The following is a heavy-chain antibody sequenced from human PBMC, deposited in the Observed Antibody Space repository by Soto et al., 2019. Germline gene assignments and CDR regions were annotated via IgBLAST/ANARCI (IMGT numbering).Heavy chain of an antibody. CDR3: AIPMCELDAFDI. V-gene: IGHV1-69*02. Sequence: QVQLVQSGAEVKKPGSSVKVSCKASGGTFSSYTISWVRQAPGQGLEWMGRIIPILGIANYAQKFQGRVTITADKSTSTAYMELSSLRSEDTAVYYCAIPMCELDAFDIWGQGTMVTVSS. D-gene: IGHD1-7*01. CDR2: IIPILGIA. J-gene: IGHJ3*02. CDR1: GGTFSSYT.